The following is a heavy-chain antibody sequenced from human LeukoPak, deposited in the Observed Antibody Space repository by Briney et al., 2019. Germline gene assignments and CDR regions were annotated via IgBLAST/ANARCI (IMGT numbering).Heavy chain of an antibody. CDR1: GGSISGYY. D-gene: IGHD4-17*01. J-gene: IGHJ5*02. Sequence: PSETLSLTCTVSGGSISGYYWSWLRQPAGKALEWIGRIYASGSTNYNPSLKSRVTMSLDTSKNHLSLNLISVTAADTAVYYCARGYDYGDSNWFDPWGQGTLVTVSS. CDR2: IYASGST. CDR3: ARGYDYGDSNWFDP. V-gene: IGHV4-4*07.